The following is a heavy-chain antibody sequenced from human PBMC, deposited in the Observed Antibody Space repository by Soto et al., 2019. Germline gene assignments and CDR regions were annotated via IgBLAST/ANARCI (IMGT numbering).Heavy chain of an antibody. V-gene: IGHV1-69*01. CDR1: GGTFSSYA. CDR3: ARDHFVAAAAPYNWFDP. D-gene: IGHD6-13*01. J-gene: IGHJ5*02. CDR2: IIPIFGTA. Sequence: QVQLVQSGAEVKKPGSLVKVSCKASGGTFSSYAISWVRQAPGQGLEWMGGIIPIFGTANYAQKFQGRVTITADESTSTAYMELSCLRSEDTAVYYCARDHFVAAAAPYNWFDPWGQGTLVTVSS.